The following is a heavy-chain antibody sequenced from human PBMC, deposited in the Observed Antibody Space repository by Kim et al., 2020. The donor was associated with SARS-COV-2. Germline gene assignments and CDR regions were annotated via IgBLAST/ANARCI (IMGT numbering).Heavy chain of an antibody. Sequence: GGSLRLSCAASGFTFSSYGMHWVRQAPGKGLEWVAVIWYDGSNKYYADSVKGRFTISRDNSKNTLYLRMNSLRAEDTAVYYCAREGGGYYDSSGYYQYVAGIDYWGQGTLVTVSS. CDR3: AREGGGYYDSSGYYQYVAGIDY. J-gene: IGHJ4*02. V-gene: IGHV3-33*01. D-gene: IGHD3-22*01. CDR1: GFTFSSYG. CDR2: IWYDGSNK.